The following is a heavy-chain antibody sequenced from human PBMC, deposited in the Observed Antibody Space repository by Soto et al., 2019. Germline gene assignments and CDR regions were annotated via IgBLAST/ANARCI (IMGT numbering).Heavy chain of an antibody. D-gene: IGHD2-21*01. V-gene: IGHV3-7*01. Sequence: EVQLVESGGGLVQPGGSLRLSCAASGFTFSSYWMSWVRQAPGKGLEWVANIKQDGSEKYYVDSVKGRFTISRDNAKNSLYLQMNSLRAEDTAVYYCATGGVLWWRGSDAFDIWGQGTMVTVSS. CDR2: IKQDGSEK. CDR3: ATGGVLWWRGSDAFDI. CDR1: GFTFSSYW. J-gene: IGHJ3*02.